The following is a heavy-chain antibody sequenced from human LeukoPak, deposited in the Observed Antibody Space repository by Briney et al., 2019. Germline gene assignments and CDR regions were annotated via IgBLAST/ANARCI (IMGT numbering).Heavy chain of an antibody. CDR1: GFTFSSYA. Sequence: GGSLRLSCAASGFTFSSYAMSWVRQAPGKGLEWVSGISGSTGTTYYADSVKGRFTISRDNSKNTLYLQMNSLRTEDTAVYYCARPPSTTWIHDAFDIWGQGTMVTVAS. J-gene: IGHJ3*02. CDR2: ISGSTGTT. V-gene: IGHV3-23*01. CDR3: ARPPSTTWIHDAFDI. D-gene: IGHD1-1*01.